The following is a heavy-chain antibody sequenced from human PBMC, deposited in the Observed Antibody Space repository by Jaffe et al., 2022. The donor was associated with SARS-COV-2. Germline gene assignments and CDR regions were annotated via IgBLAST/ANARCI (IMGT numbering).Heavy chain of an antibody. Sequence: EVQLVESGGGLVQPGGSLRLSCAASGFTFSSYWMSWVRQAPGKGLEWVANIKQDGSEKYYVDSVKGRFTISRDNAKNSLYLQMNSLRAEDTAVYYCARDRYYDSSGYYSGGSFWINYYYGMDVWGQGTTVTVSS. CDR2: IKQDGSEK. CDR3: ARDRYYDSSGYYSGGSFWINYYYGMDV. CDR1: GFTFSSYW. D-gene: IGHD3-22*01. V-gene: IGHV3-7*01. J-gene: IGHJ6*02.